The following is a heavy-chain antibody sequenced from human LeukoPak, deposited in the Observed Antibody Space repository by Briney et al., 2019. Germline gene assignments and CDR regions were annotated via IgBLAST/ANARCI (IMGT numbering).Heavy chain of an antibody. D-gene: IGHD6-19*01. V-gene: IGHV3-48*01. CDR3: ARDFGARGWFDY. J-gene: IGHJ4*02. CDR1: GFTFSSYS. Sequence: GGSLRLSCAASGFTFSSYSMNWVRQAPGKGLEWVSYISSISSTIYYADSVKGRFTISRDNAKNSLYLQMNSLRAEDTAVYYCARDFGARGWFDYWGQGTLVTVSS. CDR2: ISSISSTI.